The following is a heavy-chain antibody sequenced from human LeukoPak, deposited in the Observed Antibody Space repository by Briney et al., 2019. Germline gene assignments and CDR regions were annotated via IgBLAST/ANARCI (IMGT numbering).Heavy chain of an antibody. J-gene: IGHJ6*02. CDR3: ARGEGDGGIYGMDV. CDR1: GYTFTGYY. V-gene: IGHV1-2*04. CDR2: INPNSGGT. Sequence: GASVKVSCKASGYTFTGYYMHWVRQAPGQGLEWMGWINPNSGGTNYAQKFEGWVTMTRDTSIGTAYMELSRLRSDDTAVYYCARGEGDGGIYGMDVWGQGTTVTVSS. D-gene: IGHD4-23*01.